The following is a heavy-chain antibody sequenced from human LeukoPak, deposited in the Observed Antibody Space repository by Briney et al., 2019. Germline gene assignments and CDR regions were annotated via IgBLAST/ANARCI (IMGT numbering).Heavy chain of an antibody. J-gene: IGHJ4*02. Sequence: ASVKVSCKASGYTFTSYGISWVRQAPGQGLEWMGWITTKNGNTNYAEKLQGRVTMTTDASANTAYMELRSLRSDDTAVYYCARPLYTNSPFDYWGQGTLVTVSS. CDR2: ITTKNGNT. V-gene: IGHV1-18*01. CDR3: ARPLYTNSPFDY. CDR1: GYTFTSYG. D-gene: IGHD2-2*02.